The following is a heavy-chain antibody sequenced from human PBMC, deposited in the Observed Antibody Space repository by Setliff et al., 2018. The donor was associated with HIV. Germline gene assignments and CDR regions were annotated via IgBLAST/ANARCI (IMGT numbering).Heavy chain of an antibody. J-gene: IGHJ3*02. D-gene: IGHD2-15*01. V-gene: IGHV4-61*09. CDR3: ARSQETSVAATEI. CDR1: GASISDGTFY. Sequence: LSLTCAVSGASISDGTFYWSWIRQPAGKGLEWIGHLYIRTGTTNYSPSLKGRVTISLDTSNNQFSLSLSSVTASDTAVYFCARSQETSVAATEIWGQGTMVTVSS. CDR2: LYIRTGTT.